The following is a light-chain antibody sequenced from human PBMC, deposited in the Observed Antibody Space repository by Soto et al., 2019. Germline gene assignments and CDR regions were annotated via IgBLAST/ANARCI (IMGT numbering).Light chain of an antibody. V-gene: IGKV3-11*01. CDR2: DAS. CDR3: QQYNSWPPIT. CDR1: QSVSRY. J-gene: IGKJ5*01. Sequence: TQSPSTLSASVGDRVTLSCRASQSVSRYLGWYQQKPGQAPRLLIYDASNRATGIPARFSGSGSGTDFSLTISSLEPEDFAVYYCQQYNSWPPITFGQGTRLEIK.